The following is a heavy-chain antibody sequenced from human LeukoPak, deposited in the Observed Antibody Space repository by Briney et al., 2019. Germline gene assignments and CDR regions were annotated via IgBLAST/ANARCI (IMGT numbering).Heavy chain of an antibody. V-gene: IGHV4-34*01. CDR1: GGSFNTYN. CDR3: ARSPAYCGGDCRQIGAFDI. D-gene: IGHD2-21*02. Sequence: SETLSLTCGVHGGSFNTYNCTWIRQSAGKGLEWIGEINHSGSTNYNPSLKSRVTISVDTSKNQFSLKLSSVTAADTAVYYCARSPAYCGGDCRQIGAFDIWGQGTMVTVSS. CDR2: INHSGST. J-gene: IGHJ3*02.